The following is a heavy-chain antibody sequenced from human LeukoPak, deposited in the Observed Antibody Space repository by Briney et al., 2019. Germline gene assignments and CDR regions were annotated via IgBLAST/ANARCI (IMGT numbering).Heavy chain of an antibody. V-gene: IGHV3-33*01. CDR1: GFTFSSYG. J-gene: IGHJ4*02. Sequence: GGSLRLSCAASGFTFSSYGMHWVRQAPGKGLEWVAVIWYDGRNKYYADSVKGRFTISRDNSKNTLYLQMNSLRAEDTAVYYCARDLTDIVATNFIDYWGQGTLVTVSS. CDR3: ARDLTDIVATNFIDY. CDR2: IWYDGRNK. D-gene: IGHD5-12*01.